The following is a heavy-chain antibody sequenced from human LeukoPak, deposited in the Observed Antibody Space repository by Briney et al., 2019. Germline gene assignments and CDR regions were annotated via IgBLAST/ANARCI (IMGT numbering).Heavy chain of an antibody. CDR3: ARDPRRYGSGTYYFDY. J-gene: IGHJ4*02. CDR2: ISAYNGNT. CDR1: GYTFTSYN. D-gene: IGHD3-10*01. V-gene: IGHV1-18*04. Sequence: VASVTVSCKASGYTFTSYNMNWVRQAPGQGLEWMGWISAYNGNTNYAQNFQGRVTMTTDTSTSTAYMELRSLRSDDTAVYYCARDPRRYGSGTYYFDYWGQGTLVTVSS.